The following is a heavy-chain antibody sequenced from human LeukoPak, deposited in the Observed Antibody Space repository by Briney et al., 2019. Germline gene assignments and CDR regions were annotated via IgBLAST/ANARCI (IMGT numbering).Heavy chain of an antibody. V-gene: IGHV1-46*01. CDR1: GYTFTSYY. CDR3: ARERQWLDPFDY. CDR2: INPSGGST. Sequence: GASVKVSCKASGYTFTSYYTHWVRQAPGQGLEWMGIINPSGGSTSYAQKFQGRVTMTRDMSTSTVYMELSSLRSEDTAVYYCARERQWLDPFDYWGQGTLVTVSS. J-gene: IGHJ4*02. D-gene: IGHD6-19*01.